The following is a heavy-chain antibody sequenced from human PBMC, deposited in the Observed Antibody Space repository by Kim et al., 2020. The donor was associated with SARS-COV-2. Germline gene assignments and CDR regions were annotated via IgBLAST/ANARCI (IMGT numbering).Heavy chain of an antibody. CDR3: RRGHWGDTPS. V-gene: IGHV3-53*01. D-gene: IGHD7-27*01. J-gene: IGHJ5*02. CDR1: GFIVTNHY. Sequence: GGSLRLSCAASGFIVTNHYLTWVRQAPGKGLEWLSMIHIDGTTYYADSVRGRVTISRDTSENTLYLQLNNLGAEDTAIYFCRRGHWGDTPSWGQGTRVTISS. CDR2: IHIDGTT.